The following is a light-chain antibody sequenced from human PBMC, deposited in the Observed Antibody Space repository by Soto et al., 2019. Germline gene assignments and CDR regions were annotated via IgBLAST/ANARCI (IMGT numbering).Light chain of an antibody. CDR2: DAS. V-gene: IGKV3-11*01. CDR3: QQRSDWPRT. J-gene: IGKJ2*01. CDR1: QSVSSS. Sequence: EIVLTQSPATLSLSPGDRATLSCTASQSVSSSLAWYQQKPGQAPRLLIYDASNRATGIPARFSGSGSGTDFTLTISSLEPEDFAVYYCQQRSDWPRTFGHGTKLEI.